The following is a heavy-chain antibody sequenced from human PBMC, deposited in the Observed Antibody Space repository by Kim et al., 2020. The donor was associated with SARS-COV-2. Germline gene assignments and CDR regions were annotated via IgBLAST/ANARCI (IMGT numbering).Heavy chain of an antibody. CDR3: ARDLTLVRGVVYYGMDV. V-gene: IGHV3-7*01. Sequence: GGSLRLSCAASGFTFSSYWMSWVRQAPGKGLEWVANIKQDGSEKYYVDSVKGRFTISRDNAKNSLYLQMNSLRAEDTAVYYCARDLTLVRGVVYYGMDVWGQGTTGTVSS. J-gene: IGHJ6*02. CDR2: IKQDGSEK. CDR1: GFTFSSYW. D-gene: IGHD3-10*01.